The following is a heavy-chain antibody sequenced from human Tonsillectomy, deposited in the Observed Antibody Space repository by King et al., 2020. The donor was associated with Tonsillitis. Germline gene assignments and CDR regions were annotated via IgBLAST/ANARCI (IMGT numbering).Heavy chain of an antibody. CDR1: GDTFSSYV. D-gene: IGHD6-19*01. Sequence: QLVQSGAGVKKPGSSVKVSCKASGDTFSSYVLSWGRQAPGQGLEWMGGIIPIFGTANYAQKFQGRVTFTADESTSTAYKELSSLRSEDTAVYYCARNWYSSDKTFDYWGQGTLVTVSS. CDR3: ARNWYSSDKTFDY. V-gene: IGHV1-69*01. CDR2: IIPIFGTA. J-gene: IGHJ4*02.